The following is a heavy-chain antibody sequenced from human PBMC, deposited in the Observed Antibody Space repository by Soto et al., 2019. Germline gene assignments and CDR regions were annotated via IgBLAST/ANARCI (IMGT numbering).Heavy chain of an antibody. D-gene: IGHD3-10*01. J-gene: IGHJ4*02. Sequence: LSLTCTVSGGSISSYYWSWIRQPPGKGLEWIGYIYYSGSTNYNPSLKSRVTISVDTSKNQFSLKLSSVTAADTAVYYCARRYGSGFDFWGQGTLVTVSS. V-gene: IGHV4-59*08. CDR3: ARRYGSGFDF. CDR1: GGSISSYY. CDR2: IYYSGST.